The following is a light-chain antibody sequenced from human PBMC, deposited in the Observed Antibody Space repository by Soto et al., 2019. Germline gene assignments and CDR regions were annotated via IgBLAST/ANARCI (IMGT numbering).Light chain of an antibody. CDR3: TSYARSSTLVV. J-gene: IGLJ3*02. CDR2: EVT. V-gene: IGLV2-14*01. CDR1: SSDVGGYNY. Sequence: QSVLTQPASVSGSPGQSITISCTGTSSDVGGYNYVSWYQQHPGKAPKLIIYEVTNRPSGVSNRFSGSKSGNTASLTISGLQAEDEADYYCTSYARSSTLVVFGGGTKLTV.